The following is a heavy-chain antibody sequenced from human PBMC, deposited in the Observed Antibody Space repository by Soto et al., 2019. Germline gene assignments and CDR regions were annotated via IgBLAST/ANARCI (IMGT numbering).Heavy chain of an antibody. CDR2: INGDGSGT. D-gene: IGHD3-10*01. J-gene: IGHJ4*02. Sequence: EVQLVESGGGLVQPGGSLRLSCAASGFTFSGSWMHWVRQAPGKGLVWVSRINGDGSGTSYADFVKGRFTISRDNAKNTLFLQINGLRAEDTAVYYWARGIFGSGTANDYWGQGTLVTVSS. CDR1: GFTFSGSW. V-gene: IGHV3-74*01. CDR3: ARGIFGSGTANDY.